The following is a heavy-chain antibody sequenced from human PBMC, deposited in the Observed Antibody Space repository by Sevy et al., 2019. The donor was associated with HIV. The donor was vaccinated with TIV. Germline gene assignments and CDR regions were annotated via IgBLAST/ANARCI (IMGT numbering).Heavy chain of an antibody. CDR2: ISYDGSNK. V-gene: IGHV3-30*04. D-gene: IGHD2-2*01. J-gene: IGHJ6*02. CDR3: ARDRAVVPAAISSFWINTFPYYYYGMDV. CDR1: GFTFSSYA. Sequence: QLGGPLRLSCAASGFTFSSYAMHWVRQAPGKGLEWVAVISYDGSNKYYADSVKGRFTISRDNSKNTLYLQMNSLRAEDTAVYYCARDRAVVPAAISSFWINTFPYYYYGMDVWGQGTTVTVSS.